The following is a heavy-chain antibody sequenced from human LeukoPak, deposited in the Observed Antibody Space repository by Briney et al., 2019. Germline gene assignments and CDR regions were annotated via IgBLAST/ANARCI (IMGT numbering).Heavy chain of an antibody. V-gene: IGHV3-48*03. D-gene: IGHD3-9*01. CDR1: GFTFSSYE. CDR2: ISSSGATI. J-gene: IGHJ4*02. CDR3: ATHLGAYYDILTGYSTFDY. Sequence: GGSLRLSCAASGFTFSSYEMNWVRQAPGKGLEWLSYISSSGATIYYADSVKGRFTISRDNAKNSLYLQMNSLRAEDTAVYYCATHLGAYYDILTGYSTFDYWGQGTLVTVSS.